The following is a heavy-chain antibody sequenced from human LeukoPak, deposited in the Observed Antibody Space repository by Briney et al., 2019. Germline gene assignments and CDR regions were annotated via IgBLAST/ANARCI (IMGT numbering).Heavy chain of an antibody. Sequence: PGGSLRLSCAASGFTFSSYGMHWVRQAPGKGLEWVAVISYDGSHKYYADSVKGRFTISRDNSKNTLYLQMNSLRAEDTAVYYCAKHWAGSSGWTWFDPWGQGALVTVSS. CDR2: ISYDGSHK. V-gene: IGHV3-30*18. D-gene: IGHD6-19*01. CDR3: AKHWAGSSGWTWFDP. J-gene: IGHJ5*02. CDR1: GFTFSSYG.